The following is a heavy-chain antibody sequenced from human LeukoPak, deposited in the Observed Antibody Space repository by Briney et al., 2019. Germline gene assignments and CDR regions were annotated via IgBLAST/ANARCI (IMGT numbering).Heavy chain of an antibody. CDR1: GFTFRSYA. Sequence: GGSLRLSCAASGFTFRSYAMGWVRQAPGKGLEWVSAVGGSGGDTYYSDSVKGRFTISRDNSKNTVYLQMNSLRAEDTAIYYCAKDIGGSGAYWGQGTLVTVSS. CDR3: AKDIGGSGAY. V-gene: IGHV3-23*01. CDR2: VGGSGGDT. D-gene: IGHD3-16*01. J-gene: IGHJ4*02.